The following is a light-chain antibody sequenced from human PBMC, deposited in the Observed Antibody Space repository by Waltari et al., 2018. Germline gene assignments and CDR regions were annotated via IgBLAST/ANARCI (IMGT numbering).Light chain of an antibody. Sequence: DIVMTQSPDSLAVSLGERATINCKSSQSVLSSSNNKNYLSWYQQRPGQPPKLIIYWASNRTSWLPSRFSGSGSGTDFTLTISGLKAEDVAVNYCQKYDSTPRTFGQGTKVEIE. CDR1: QSVLSSSNNKNY. CDR2: WAS. V-gene: IGKV4-1*01. J-gene: IGKJ1*01. CDR3: QKYDSTPRT.